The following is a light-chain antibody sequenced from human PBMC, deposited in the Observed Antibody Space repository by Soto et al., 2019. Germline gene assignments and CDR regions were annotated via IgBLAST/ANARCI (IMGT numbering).Light chain of an antibody. CDR3: SSYTSSSTEV. Sequence: QSALTQPASVSGSPGQSITISCTGTSSDVGGYNYVSWYQQHPGKAPKLMIYDVSNRPSGVSNRFSGSKSGNTASLTISGLQAEDEADYYCSSYTSSSTEVFGGGTQLTVL. CDR1: SSDVGGYNY. V-gene: IGLV2-14*01. J-gene: IGLJ2*01. CDR2: DVS.